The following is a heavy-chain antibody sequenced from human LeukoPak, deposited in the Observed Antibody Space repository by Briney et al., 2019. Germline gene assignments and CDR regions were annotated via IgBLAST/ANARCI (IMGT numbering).Heavy chain of an antibody. J-gene: IGHJ4*02. CDR3: ARGPYCSGGSCHFDY. V-gene: IGHV4-4*02. CDR2: IYHSGST. CDR1: GGSISSSNW. Sequence: SGTLSLTCAVSGGSISSSNWWIWVRQPPGKGLEWIGEIYHSGSTNYNPSLKCRVTISVDKSKNQFSLKLTSVTAADTAVYYCARGPYCSGGSCHFDYWGQGTLVTVSS. D-gene: IGHD2-15*01.